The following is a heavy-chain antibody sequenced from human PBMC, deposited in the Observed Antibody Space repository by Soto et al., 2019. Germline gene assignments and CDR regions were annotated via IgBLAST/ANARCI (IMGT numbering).Heavy chain of an antibody. CDR3: ARSTAVSALDF. D-gene: IGHD6-19*01. Sequence: QVQLVESGGGVVQPGKSLRASCAASGFSVSSYSMHWIRQAPGKGLEWVTVISYDGSKKYYEDSVKGRFSISRDTCKNTVYLQMTSLRVEDTAVYYCARSTAVSALDFWGPGTLVTVSS. CDR1: GFSVSSYS. V-gene: IGHV3-30*04. J-gene: IGHJ4*02. CDR2: ISYDGSKK.